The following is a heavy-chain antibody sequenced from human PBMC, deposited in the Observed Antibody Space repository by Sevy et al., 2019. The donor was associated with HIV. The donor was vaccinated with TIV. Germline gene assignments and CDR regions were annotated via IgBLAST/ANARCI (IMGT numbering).Heavy chain of an antibody. CDR2: INPSGGST. D-gene: IGHD1-26*01. Sequence: ASVKVSCKASGYTFTNYYIHWVRQAPGQGLEWMGVINPSGGSTSYAQKFQGRVTMTRDTSTRTVYMELRSLRAEDTAVYYCARSGGSYDYGMDVWGQGTTVTVSS. V-gene: IGHV1-46*01. CDR3: ARSGGSYDYGMDV. CDR1: GYTFTNYY. J-gene: IGHJ6*02.